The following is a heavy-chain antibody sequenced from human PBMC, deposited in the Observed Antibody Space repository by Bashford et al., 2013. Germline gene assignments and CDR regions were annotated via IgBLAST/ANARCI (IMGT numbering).Heavy chain of an antibody. CDR3: AREYSGRYSSLDY. CDR1: GLNVSDYY. V-gene: IGHV3-11*01. J-gene: IGHJ4*02. CDR2: ISSSGPDTFI. D-gene: IGHD1-26*01. Sequence: GSLRLSCAASGLNVSDYYMNWIRQAPGKGLEWVSYISSSGPDTFIYYADSVKGRFTLSRDTAKNSLFLQMDSLRVEDTAVYYCAREYSGRYSSLDYWGQGALVTVSS.